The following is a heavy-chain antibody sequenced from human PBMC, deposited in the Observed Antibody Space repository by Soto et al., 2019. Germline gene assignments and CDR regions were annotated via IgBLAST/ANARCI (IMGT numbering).Heavy chain of an antibody. CDR1: GFSFSNYA. J-gene: IGHJ4*02. CDR3: AKDINYYGDHSFDY. Sequence: EVQLLESGGGLVQPGGSLRLSCAASGFSFSNYAMSWVRQVPGKGLEWVSAISGSGGSTYYADSVKCRFTISRDNSNNTLYLQMNSLRAEDTAVYYCAKDINYYGDHSFDYWGQGTLVTVSS. V-gene: IGHV3-23*01. D-gene: IGHD4-17*01. CDR2: ISGSGGST.